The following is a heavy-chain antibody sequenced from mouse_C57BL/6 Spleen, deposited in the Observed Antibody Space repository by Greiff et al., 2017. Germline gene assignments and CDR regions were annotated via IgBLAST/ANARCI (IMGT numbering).Heavy chain of an antibody. CDR1: GYTFTSYW. Sequence: QVQLQQPGAELVKPGASVKMSCKASGYTFTSYWITWVKQRPGQGLEWIGDIYPGSGSTNYNEKFKSKATLTVDTSSSTAYMQLSSLTSADSAVYYCARGTVVAKEYYFDYWGQGTTLTVSS. V-gene: IGHV1-55*01. CDR3: ARGTVVAKEYYFDY. J-gene: IGHJ2*01. CDR2: IYPGSGST. D-gene: IGHD1-1*01.